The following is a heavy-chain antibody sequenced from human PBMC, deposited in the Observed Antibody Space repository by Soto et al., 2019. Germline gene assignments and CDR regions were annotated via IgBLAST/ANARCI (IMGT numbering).Heavy chain of an antibody. CDR1: GFTFSSYG. Sequence: GGSLRLSCAASGFTFSSYGMHWVRQAPGKGLEWVAVISYDGSNKYYADSVKGRFTISRDNSKNTLYLQMNSLRAEDTAVYYCAEDSAWGRHSSSDIDYWGQGTLVTVSS. J-gene: IGHJ4*02. V-gene: IGHV3-30*18. D-gene: IGHD6-6*01. CDR2: ISYDGSNK. CDR3: AEDSAWGRHSSSDIDY.